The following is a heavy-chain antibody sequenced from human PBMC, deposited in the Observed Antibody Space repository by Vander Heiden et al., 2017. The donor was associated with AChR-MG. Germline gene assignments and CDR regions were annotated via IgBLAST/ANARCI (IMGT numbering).Heavy chain of an antibody. J-gene: IGHJ6*02. V-gene: IGHV4-34*01. Sequence: QVQLQQWGAGLLKPSETLSLTCAVYGGSFSGYYWSWIRQPPGKGLEWIGEINHSGRTNYNPALKSRVTISVDTSKNKFSLKLSSVTAADPAAYYCAAEYSSFYGMDVWGQGTTVTVSS. CDR3: AAEYSSFYGMDV. CDR2: INHSGRT. D-gene: IGHD6-6*01. CDR1: GGSFSGYY.